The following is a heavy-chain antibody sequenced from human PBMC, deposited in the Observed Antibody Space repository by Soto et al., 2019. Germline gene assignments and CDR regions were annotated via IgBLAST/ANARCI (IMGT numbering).Heavy chain of an antibody. V-gene: IGHV3-48*02. CDR1: GFTFSLYS. J-gene: IGHJ6*02. D-gene: IGHD3-10*01. Sequence: EVQLVESGGGLVQPGGSLRLSCAASGFTFSLYSMSWVRQAPGKGLEWVSYISRSSTGIHYADSVKGRFTISRDDATNAMHLQMNSLRDGDTAVYCCARAVTWGLDVWGQGTTVSISS. CDR2: ISRSSTGI. CDR3: ARAVTWGLDV.